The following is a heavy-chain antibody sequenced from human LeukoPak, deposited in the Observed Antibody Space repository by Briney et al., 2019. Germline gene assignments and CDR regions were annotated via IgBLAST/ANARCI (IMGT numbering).Heavy chain of an antibody. CDR3: ARDVWGDWFDA. CDR2: IYTSGDT. D-gene: IGHD2-8*01. J-gene: IGHJ5*02. CDR1: GGSISSYY. V-gene: IGHV4-4*07. Sequence: PSETLSLTCTVSGGSISSYYWSWIRQPAGKGLEWIGHIYTSGDTKYNPSLKSRVIISVDTSKNQFSVKLSSVTAADTAVYYCARDVWGDWFDAWGQGTLVTVSS.